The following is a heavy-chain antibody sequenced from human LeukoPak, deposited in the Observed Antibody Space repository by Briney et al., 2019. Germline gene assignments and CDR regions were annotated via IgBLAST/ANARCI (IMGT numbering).Heavy chain of an antibody. CDR1: GYTFSSYD. J-gene: IGHJ6*03. Sequence: GASVKVSCKASGYTFSSYDINWVRQAAGQGLEWMGWMNPKTGNTGFSQKFQGRVTMTRDTSISTAYMELSRLRSDDTAVYYCARDQEHYYYYMDVWGKGTTVTVSS. CDR2: MNPKTGNT. D-gene: IGHD1-26*01. CDR3: ARDQEHYYYYMDV. V-gene: IGHV1-8*02.